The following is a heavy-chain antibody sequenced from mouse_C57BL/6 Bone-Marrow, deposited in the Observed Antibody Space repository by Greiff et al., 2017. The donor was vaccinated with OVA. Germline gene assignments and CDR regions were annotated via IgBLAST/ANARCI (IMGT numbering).Heavy chain of an antibody. Sequence: QIQLQQPGTELVKPGASVKLSCKASGYTFTSYWMHWVKQRPGQGLEWIGNINPSNGGTNYNEKFKSKATLTVDKSSSTAYMQLSSLTSEDSAVYYCARFIYYGSSFNYFDYWGQGTTLTVSS. J-gene: IGHJ2*01. D-gene: IGHD1-1*01. V-gene: IGHV1-53*01. CDR1: GYTFTSYW. CDR2: INPSNGGT. CDR3: ARFIYYGSSFNYFDY.